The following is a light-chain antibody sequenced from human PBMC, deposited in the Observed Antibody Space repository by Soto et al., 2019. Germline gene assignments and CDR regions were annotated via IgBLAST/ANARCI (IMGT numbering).Light chain of an antibody. Sequence: QSALTQPASVSGSLGQSITISCTGTSSDVGGYNYVSWYQQHPGKAPKLMIYDVSNRPSGVSNRFSGSKSVNTASLTISGLQAEDEADYYCSSYTSSSTVVFGGGTNLTVL. CDR2: DVS. J-gene: IGLJ2*01. CDR3: SSYTSSSTVV. V-gene: IGLV2-14*01. CDR1: SSDVGGYNY.